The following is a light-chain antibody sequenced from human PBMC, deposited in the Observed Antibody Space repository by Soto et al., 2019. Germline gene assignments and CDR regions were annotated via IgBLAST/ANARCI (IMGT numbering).Light chain of an antibody. J-gene: IGKJ1*01. Sequence: DIQMTQSPSTLSASVGDRVTITCRASQSISGSLAWYQQKPGKAPKLLIYEASNLKSGVPSRFSGSGSGTEYTLTISRLQPDDSAIYYCQHYNGFWTFGQGTRVEIK. CDR3: QHYNGFWT. CDR1: QSISGS. CDR2: EAS. V-gene: IGKV1-5*03.